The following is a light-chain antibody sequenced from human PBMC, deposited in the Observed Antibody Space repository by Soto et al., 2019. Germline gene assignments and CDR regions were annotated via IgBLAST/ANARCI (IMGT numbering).Light chain of an antibody. J-gene: IGLJ2*01. CDR3: SSYTTSTSYVV. Sequence: QSVLTQPASVSGSPGQSITISCTGTSSDIGGSNYVSLYQQHPGKAPKLMIYDVSNRPSGVSNRFSGSKSGNTASLTISGLQAEDEADYYCSSYTTSTSYVVFGGGTKRTVL. CDR1: SSDIGGSNY. V-gene: IGLV2-14*03. CDR2: DVS.